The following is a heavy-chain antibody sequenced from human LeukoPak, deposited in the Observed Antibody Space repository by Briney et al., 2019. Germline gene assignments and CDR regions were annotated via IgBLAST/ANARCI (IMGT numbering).Heavy chain of an antibody. Sequence: GSLRLSCAASGFTFSNAWMSWVRQAPGKGLEWVGYIYYSGSTNYNPSLKSRVTISVDTSKNQFSLKLSSVTAADTAVYYCARHHFRFWYFDLWGRGTLVTVSS. CDR2: IYYSGST. CDR1: GFTFSNAW. J-gene: IGHJ2*01. CDR3: ARHHFRFWYFDL. V-gene: IGHV4-59*08. D-gene: IGHD3-3*02.